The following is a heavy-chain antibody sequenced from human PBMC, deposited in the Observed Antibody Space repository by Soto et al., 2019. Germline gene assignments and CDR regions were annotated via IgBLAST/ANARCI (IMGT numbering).Heavy chain of an antibody. Sequence: QITLKESGPTLVKPTQTLTLTCTFSGFSVRTSGVGVACIRQPPGNALEWIALSYWDDDKRYSTFLQSSVTITKDPSKHQVVQTMTNMDPVDTATYCCAHKGRRVAGMDVWGQGTTVTVSS. CDR2: SYWDDDK. CDR1: GFSVRTSGVG. CDR3: AHKGRRVAGMDV. V-gene: IGHV2-5*02. D-gene: IGHD6-25*01. J-gene: IGHJ6*02.